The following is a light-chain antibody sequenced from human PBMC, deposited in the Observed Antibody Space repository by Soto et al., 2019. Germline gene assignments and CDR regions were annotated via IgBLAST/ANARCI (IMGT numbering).Light chain of an antibody. J-gene: IGLJ2*01. CDR3: AAWDDSLNGLVV. V-gene: IGLV1-44*01. CDR1: SSKIGSNT. CDR2: GNN. Sequence: QSVLTQPPSASGTPGQRVTISCSASSSKIGSNTVNWYQQLPGTAPKLLIYGNNQRPSGVPDRFSGSRSGTSASLAISGLQSEDEADYYCAAWDDSLNGLVVFGGGTQLTVL.